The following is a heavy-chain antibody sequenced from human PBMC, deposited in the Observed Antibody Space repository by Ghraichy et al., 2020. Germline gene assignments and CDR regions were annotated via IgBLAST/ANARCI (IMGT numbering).Heavy chain of an antibody. CDR2: ICGSGGST. Sequence: GGSLRLSCAASGFTFSSYAMSWVRQAPGKGLEWVSVICGSGGSTYYADSVKGRFTISRDNSKNTLYLQMNSLRAEDTAVYYCAKGISHYYESTYDGFDIWSEGTKVTVS. J-gene: IGHJ3*02. CDR3: AKGISHYYESTYDGFDI. D-gene: IGHD3-22*01. V-gene: IGHV3-23*01. CDR1: GFTFSSYA.